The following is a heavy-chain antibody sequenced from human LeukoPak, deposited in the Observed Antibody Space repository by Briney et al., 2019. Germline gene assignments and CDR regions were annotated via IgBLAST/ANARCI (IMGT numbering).Heavy chain of an antibody. J-gene: IGHJ5*02. CDR3: ARGNWNDLNNYWFDP. D-gene: IGHD1-1*01. Sequence: SETLSLTCAVYGGSFSGYYWSWIRQPPGKGLEWIAEINHGATTNYNPSLKRRVTISIDTSKIQFSLRLGSVTAADTAVYYCARGNWNDLNNYWFDPWGQGTLVTVSS. CDR2: INHGATT. CDR1: GGSFSGYY. V-gene: IGHV4-34*01.